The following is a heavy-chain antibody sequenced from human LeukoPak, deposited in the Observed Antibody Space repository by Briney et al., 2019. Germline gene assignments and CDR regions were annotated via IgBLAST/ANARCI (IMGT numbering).Heavy chain of an antibody. CDR3: ARQGDSNSYYNLDWFDP. V-gene: IGHV4-59*01. CDR2: IYYSGST. CDR1: GGSINSYY. J-gene: IGHJ5*02. Sequence: SETLSLTCAVSGGSINSYYWSWIRQPPGKGLEWIGYIYYSGSTNYNPSLKSRVIISVDTSKNQFSLKLSSVTAADTAVYYCARQGDSNSYYNLDWFDPWGQGTLVIVSS. D-gene: IGHD2-2*02.